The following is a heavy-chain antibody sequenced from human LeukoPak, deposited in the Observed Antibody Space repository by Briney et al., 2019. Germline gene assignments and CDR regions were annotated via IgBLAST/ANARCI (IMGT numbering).Heavy chain of an antibody. CDR3: ARGSGYDIDY. CDR2: ISSSGSTT. D-gene: IGHD5-12*01. V-gene: IGHV3-48*03. J-gene: IGHJ4*02. Sequence: GGSLRLSCAASGFTFSTYEMNWVRQAPGKGLEWVSYISSSGSTTYYADSVKSRFTISRDNAKNSLYLQMNSLRAEDTAVYYCARGSGYDIDYWGQGTLVTVSS. CDR1: GFTFSTYE.